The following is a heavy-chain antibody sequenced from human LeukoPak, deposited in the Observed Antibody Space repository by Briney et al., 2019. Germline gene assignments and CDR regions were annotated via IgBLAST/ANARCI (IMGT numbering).Heavy chain of an antibody. CDR3: ASSWPMRCSRTSCYLKPYYYYYMDV. Sequence: SVKVSCKASGGTFSSYAISWVRQAPGQGLEWMGGIIPIFGTANYAQKFQGRVTITTDESTSTAYMELSSLRSEDTAVYYCASSWPMRCSRTSCYLKPYYYYYMDVWGKGTTVTVSS. CDR1: GGTFSSYA. D-gene: IGHD2-2*01. J-gene: IGHJ6*03. CDR2: IIPIFGTA. V-gene: IGHV1-69*05.